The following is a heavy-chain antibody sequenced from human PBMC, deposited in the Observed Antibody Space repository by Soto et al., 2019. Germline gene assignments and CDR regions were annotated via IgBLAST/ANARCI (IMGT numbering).Heavy chain of an antibody. J-gene: IGHJ4*02. CDR2: INHSGST. Sequence: QVQLQQWGAGLLKPSETLSLTCAVYGGSFSGYYWSWIRQPPGKGLEWIGEINHSGSTNYNPSLKSRVTISVDTSKNQFSLKLSSVTAADTAVYYCATGPRIAARSALDYWGQGTLVTVSS. V-gene: IGHV4-34*01. CDR1: GGSFSGYY. CDR3: ATGPRIAARSALDY. D-gene: IGHD6-6*01.